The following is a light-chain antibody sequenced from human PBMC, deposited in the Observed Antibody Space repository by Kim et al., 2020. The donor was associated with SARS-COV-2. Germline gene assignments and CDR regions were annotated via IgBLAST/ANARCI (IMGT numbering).Light chain of an antibody. CDR1: QNILYSSNNKNY. J-gene: IGKJ4*01. CDR3: QQYYTFPVA. V-gene: IGKV4-1*01. Sequence: DIVMTQSPDSLAVSLGERATINCRSSQNILYSSNNKNYLAWYQQKPGQPPKLLIYWASTRESGVPDRFSGSGSGTDFTLTISSLQAEDVAVYYCQQYYTFPVAFGGGTKVDIK. CDR2: WAS.